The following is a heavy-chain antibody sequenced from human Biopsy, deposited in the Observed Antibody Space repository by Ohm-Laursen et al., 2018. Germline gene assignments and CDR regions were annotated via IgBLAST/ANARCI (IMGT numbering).Heavy chain of an antibody. CDR2: FAPENGKT. CDR3: AADINVWNVNY. J-gene: IGHJ4*02. V-gene: IGHV1-24*01. Sequence: SVKVSCKVSGSTLTALSMHWVRQAPGRGLEWMGGFAPENGKTIYAQKFQGRITMTEDTSTDTAYMELSSLRSEDTAVYYCAADINVWNVNYWGQGTQVTVSS. D-gene: IGHD1-1*01. CDR1: GSTLTALS.